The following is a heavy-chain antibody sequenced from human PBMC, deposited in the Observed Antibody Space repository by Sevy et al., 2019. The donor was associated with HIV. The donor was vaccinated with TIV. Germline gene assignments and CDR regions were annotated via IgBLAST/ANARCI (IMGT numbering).Heavy chain of an antibody. D-gene: IGHD2-8*01. V-gene: IGHV3-48*02. CDR1: GFTFSSYS. J-gene: IGHJ6*03. CDR3: ARAIVLTAPLYYYYYMDV. CDR2: ISSSSSTI. Sequence: GGSLRLSCAASGFTFSSYSMNWVRQAPGKGLEWVSYISSSSSTIYYTDSVKGRFTISRDNAKNSLYLQMNSLRDEDTAVYYCARAIVLTAPLYYYYYMDVWGKGTTVTVSS.